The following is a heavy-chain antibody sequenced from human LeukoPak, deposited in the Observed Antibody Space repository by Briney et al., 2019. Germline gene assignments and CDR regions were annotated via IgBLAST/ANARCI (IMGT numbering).Heavy chain of an antibody. D-gene: IGHD2-15*01. V-gene: IGHV1-69*13. CDR3: ARWGHNCSGGSCYGGQIDY. Sequence: GASVKVSCKASGGTFSSYAISWVRQAPGQGLEWMGGIIPIFGTANYAQKFRGRVTITADESTSTAYMELSSLRSEDTAVYYCARWGHNCSGGSCYGGQIDYWGQGTLVTVSS. CDR2: IIPIFGTA. J-gene: IGHJ4*02. CDR1: GGTFSSYA.